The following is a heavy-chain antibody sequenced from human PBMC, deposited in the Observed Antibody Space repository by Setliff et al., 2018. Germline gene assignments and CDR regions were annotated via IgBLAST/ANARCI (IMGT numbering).Heavy chain of an antibody. CDR3: AKDTHYYSNTGYYCFDY. D-gene: IGHD3-9*01. J-gene: IGHJ4*02. V-gene: IGHV3-21*01. CDR1: GFTFSGYG. CDR2: ISPSSSHI. Sequence: GGSLRLSCAASGFTFSGYGIHWVRQAPGTGLEWVSSISPSSSHIYYADSAEGRFTVSRDNSRNTLFLQMNSLTAEDTAVYYCAKDTHYYSNTGYYCFDYWGQGALVTVSS.